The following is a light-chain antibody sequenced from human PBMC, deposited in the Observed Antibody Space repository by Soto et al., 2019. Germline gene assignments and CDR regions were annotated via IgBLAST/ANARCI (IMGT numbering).Light chain of an antibody. CDR1: QTISSW. CDR3: QHYNSYSEA. CDR2: KAS. Sequence: EIQMTQSPSTLSGSVGARVTITSRASQTISSWLAWYQQKPGKAPKLMMYKASTLKSGVPSRFSGSGSGTECTLTISSLQPDDFATYYCQHYNSYSEALGQGTKVDIK. J-gene: IGKJ1*01. V-gene: IGKV1-5*03.